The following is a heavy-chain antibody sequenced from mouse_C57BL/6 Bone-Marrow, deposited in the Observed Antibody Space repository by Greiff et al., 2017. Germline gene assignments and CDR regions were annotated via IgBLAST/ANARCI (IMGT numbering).Heavy chain of an antibody. J-gene: IGHJ4*01. CDR2: IYPSDSET. D-gene: IGHD1-1*01. CDR3: ARSLLRYHYYAMDY. CDR1: GYTFTSYW. Sequence: QVQLQQPGAEPVRPGSSVKLSCKASGYTFTSYWMDWVKQRPGPGLEWIGNIYPSDSETHYNQKFKDKATLTVDKSSSTAYMQLSSLTSEDSAVYYCARSLLRYHYYAMDYWGQGTSVTVSS. V-gene: IGHV1-61*01.